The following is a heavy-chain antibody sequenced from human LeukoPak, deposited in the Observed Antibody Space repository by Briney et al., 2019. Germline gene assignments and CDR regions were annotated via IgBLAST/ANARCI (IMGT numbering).Heavy chain of an antibody. CDR2: IYYSGST. V-gene: IGHV4-39*07. D-gene: IGHD1-1*01. J-gene: IGHJ4*02. CDR1: GGSISSTNYY. Sequence: SETLSLTCTVSGGSISSTNYYWGWIRQPPGKGLEWIGSIYYSGSTYYNPSLKSRLTISLDTSKNQFSLRLSSVTAADTAFYYCARRYNWNDRWDWGQGTLVTVS. CDR3: ARRYNWNDRWD.